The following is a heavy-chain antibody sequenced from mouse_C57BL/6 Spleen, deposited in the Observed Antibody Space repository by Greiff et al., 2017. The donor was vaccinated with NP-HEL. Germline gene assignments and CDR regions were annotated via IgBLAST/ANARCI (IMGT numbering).Heavy chain of an antibody. CDR2: IYPGDGDT. CDR3: ARGGALLRYHYFDY. V-gene: IGHV1-80*01. Sequence: QVHVKQSGAELVKPGASVKISCKASGYAFSSYWMNWVKQRPGKGLEWIGQIYPGDGDTNYNGKFKGKATLTADKSSSTAYMQLSSLTSEDSAVYFCARGGALLRYHYFDYWGQGTTLTVSS. J-gene: IGHJ2*01. CDR1: GYAFSSYW. D-gene: IGHD1-1*01.